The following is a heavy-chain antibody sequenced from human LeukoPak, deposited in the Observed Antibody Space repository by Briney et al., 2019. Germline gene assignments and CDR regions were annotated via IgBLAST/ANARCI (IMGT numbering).Heavy chain of an antibody. CDR1: GGSISSYY. CDR2: IYYSGST. J-gene: IGHJ5*02. D-gene: IGHD1-26*01. Sequence: SETLSLTCTVSGGSISSYYWSWIRQPPGKGLEWIGYIYYSGSTNYNPSLKSRVTISVDTSKNQFSLKLSSVTAADTAVYYCASGGGSLDWFDPWGQGTLVTVSS. CDR3: ASGGGSLDWFDP. V-gene: IGHV4-59*08.